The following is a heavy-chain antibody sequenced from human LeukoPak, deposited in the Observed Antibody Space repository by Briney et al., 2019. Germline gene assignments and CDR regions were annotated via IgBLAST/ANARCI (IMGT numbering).Heavy chain of an antibody. CDR2: ISTDNSNN. Sequence: ASVKISCKASGCSFNSYCISWVRQAPGQRLEWVGGISTDNSNNNGAHKHQGRVTMAIDTSTSTAYMELRMLSSYETAVYYCASDGEYYSAGTPGWFDHWGQGTLVTVSS. V-gene: IGHV1-18*01. CDR1: GCSFNSYC. CDR3: ASDGEYYSAGTPGWFDH. J-gene: IGHJ5*02. D-gene: IGHD3-10*01.